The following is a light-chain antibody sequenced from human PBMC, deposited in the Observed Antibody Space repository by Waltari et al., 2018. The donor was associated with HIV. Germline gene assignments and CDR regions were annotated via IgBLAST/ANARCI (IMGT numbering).Light chain of an antibody. CDR3: MQALQTPIT. Sequence: IVMTQSPLSLPVTPGEPASISCRSSQGLLHSNGYNYLDWYLQKPGLSPQVLMYLVSSRASGVPDRFSGSGSGTDFTLKISRVEAEDVGLYYCMQALQTPITFGQGTRLEIK. CDR1: QGLLHSNGYNY. V-gene: IGKV2-28*01. CDR2: LVS. J-gene: IGKJ5*01.